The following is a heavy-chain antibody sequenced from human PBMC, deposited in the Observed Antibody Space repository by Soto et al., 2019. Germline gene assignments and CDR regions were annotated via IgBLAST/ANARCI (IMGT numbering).Heavy chain of an antibody. D-gene: IGHD4-17*01. J-gene: IGHJ4*02. CDR1: GFTFSSYS. CDR3: ARVHDYGDYVKDY. V-gene: IGHV3-21*01. CDR2: NSSSSSYI. Sequence: GSLRPSCAASGFTFSSYSMNWVRQAPGKGLEWVSYNSSSSSYIYYADSVKGRFTISRDNAKNSLFLQINILSAVDTAVFFCARVHDYGDYVKDYWGQGTLVTVSS.